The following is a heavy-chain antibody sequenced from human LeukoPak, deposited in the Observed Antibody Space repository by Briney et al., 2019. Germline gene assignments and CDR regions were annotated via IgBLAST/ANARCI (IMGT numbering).Heavy chain of an antibody. Sequence: SVKVSCKASGGTFSSYAISWVRQAPGQGLKWMGGIIPIFGTATSAQTSQGKVTITADESTGTAYMELSSLRSEDTAVYYCARDWVNSGYDSTGFDYWGQGTLVTVSS. CDR2: IIPIFGTA. CDR1: GGTFSSYA. CDR3: ARDWVNSGYDSTGFDY. V-gene: IGHV1-69*13. D-gene: IGHD5-12*01. J-gene: IGHJ4*02.